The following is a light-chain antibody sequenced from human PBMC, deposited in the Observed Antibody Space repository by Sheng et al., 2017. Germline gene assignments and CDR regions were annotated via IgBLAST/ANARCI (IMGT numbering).Light chain of an antibody. CDR1: QTVIRNY. J-gene: IGKJ1*01. CDR3: QQYNNWPGT. CDR2: GTS. Sequence: EIVLTQSPGTLSLSPGESATLSCRASQTVIRNYLAWYQQKPGQAPKLLLYGTSDRAAGIPDRFSGTESGTDFTLTISSLQSEDFAVYYCQQYNNWPGTFGQGTKVEIK. V-gene: IGKV3-20*01.